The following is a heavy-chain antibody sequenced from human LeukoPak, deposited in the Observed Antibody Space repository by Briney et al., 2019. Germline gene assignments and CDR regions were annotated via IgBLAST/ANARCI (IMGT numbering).Heavy chain of an antibody. CDR2: IYHSGST. D-gene: IGHD6-19*01. J-gene: IGHJ6*03. V-gene: IGHV4-38-2*02. CDR3: AREAVAGNYYMDV. CDR1: GYSISSGYY. Sequence: PSETLSLTCAVSGYSISSGYYWGWIRQPPGKGLEWIGSIYHSGSTYYNPSLKSRVTISVDTSKNQFSLKLSSVTAADTAVYYCAREAVAGNYYMDVWGKGTTVTVSS.